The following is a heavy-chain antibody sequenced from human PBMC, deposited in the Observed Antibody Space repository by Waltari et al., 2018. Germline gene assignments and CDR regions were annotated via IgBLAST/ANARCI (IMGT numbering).Heavy chain of an antibody. CDR3: AREPPGATKGFDY. V-gene: IGHV1-46*01. CDR1: GYTFSNYY. J-gene: IGHJ4*02. CDR2: INTAAGTT. D-gene: IGHD1-26*01. Sequence: QVRLVQSGAEVKKPGASLKVSCEASGYTFSNYYVHWVRQAPGQGLEWMGMINTAAGTTNYAPKFRGRFTMTRDTSTSTVYLDLSSLRSEDTAVYFCAREPPGATKGFDYWGQGTLVIVSS.